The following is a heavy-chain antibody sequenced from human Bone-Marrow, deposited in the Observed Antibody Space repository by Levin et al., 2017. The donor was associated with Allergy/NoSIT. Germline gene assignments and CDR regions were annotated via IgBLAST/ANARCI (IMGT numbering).Heavy chain of an antibody. V-gene: IGHV4-38-2*02. CDR2: MYHSGTT. CDR1: GHSISTGYY. CDR3: ARDLRGLDAFDV. D-gene: IGHD3-10*01. Sequence: PSETLSLTCAVSGHSISTGYYWAWIRQPPGKGLEWIGSMYHSGTTYYNPSLKSRVTISVDMSKNHFSLKLTSVTAADTAVYYCARDLRGLDAFDVWGQGTMVTVSS. J-gene: IGHJ3*01.